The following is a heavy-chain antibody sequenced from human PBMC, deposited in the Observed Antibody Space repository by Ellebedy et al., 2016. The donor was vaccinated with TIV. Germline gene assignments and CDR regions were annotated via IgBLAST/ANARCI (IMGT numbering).Heavy chain of an antibody. D-gene: IGHD3-9*01. J-gene: IGHJ6*02. Sequence: GGSLRLXXAASGSTFSSYAMSWVRQAPGKGLEWVSAISGSGGSTYYADSVKGRFTISRDNSKNTLYLQMNSLRAEDTAVYYCAKTPGVPILTGYCYYGMDVWGQGTTVTVSS. V-gene: IGHV3-23*01. CDR3: AKTPGVPILTGYCYYGMDV. CDR1: GSTFSSYA. CDR2: ISGSGGST.